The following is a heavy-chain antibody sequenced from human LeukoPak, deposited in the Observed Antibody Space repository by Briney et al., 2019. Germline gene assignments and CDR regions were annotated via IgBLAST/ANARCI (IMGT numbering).Heavy chain of an antibody. J-gene: IGHJ5*02. D-gene: IGHD2-2*01. CDR1: GFTFSSYA. V-gene: IGHV3-23*01. CDR2: ISGSGGST. Sequence: GGSLRLSCAASGFTFSSYAMSWVRQAPGKGLEWVSAISGSGGSTYYADSVKGRFTISRDNSKNTLYLQMNSLRAEDTAVYYCAKGRSYQLRINWFDPWGQGTLVTVSS. CDR3: AKGRSYQLRINWFDP.